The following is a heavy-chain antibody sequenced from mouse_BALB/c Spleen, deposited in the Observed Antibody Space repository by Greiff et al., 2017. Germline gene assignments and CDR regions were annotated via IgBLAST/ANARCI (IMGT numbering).Heavy chain of an antibody. J-gene: IGHJ4*01. CDR2: ISSGGST. V-gene: IGHV5-6-5*01. Sequence: EVHLVESGGGLVKPGGSLKLSCAASGFTFSSYAMSWVRQTPEKRLEWVASISSGGSTYYPDSVKGRFTISRDNARNILYLQMSSLRSEDTAMYYCAREVQDYAMDYWGQGTSVTVSS. CDR1: GFTFSSYA. CDR3: AREVQDYAMDY.